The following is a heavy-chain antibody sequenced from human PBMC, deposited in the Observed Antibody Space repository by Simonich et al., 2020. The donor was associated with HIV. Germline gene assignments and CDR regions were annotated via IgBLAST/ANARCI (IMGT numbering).Heavy chain of an antibody. D-gene: IGHD2-2*01. Sequence: EVQLVESGGGLVQPGGSLKLSCAASGFTFSGSAMHWVRQASGKGLEGVGSIRSKANSYATAYAGSVKGRFAISRDDSKNTAYLQMNSLKTEDTAVYYCTSCRDCSSTSCYAYYYGMDVWGQGTTVTVSS. J-gene: IGHJ6*02. CDR3: TSCRDCSSTSCYAYYYGMDV. V-gene: IGHV3-73*01. CDR2: IRSKANSYAT. CDR1: GFTFSGSA.